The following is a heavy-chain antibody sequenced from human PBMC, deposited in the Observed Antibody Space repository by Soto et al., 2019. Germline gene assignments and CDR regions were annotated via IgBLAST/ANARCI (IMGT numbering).Heavy chain of an antibody. D-gene: IGHD3-10*01. CDR2: IKSKTSGETR. V-gene: IGHV3-15*01. J-gene: IGHJ4*02. CDR3: VIDDAARGFGELDY. Sequence: EVQVVESGGGLVKSGGSLRLSCAASGFAFSPAWMTWVRQAPGKGLEWVALIKSKTSGETRAYAAPVKGRFTISRDDTDNTVFLQMDSLKTEDTAVYYCVIDDAARGFGELDYWGRGTLVTVSS. CDR1: GFAFSPAW.